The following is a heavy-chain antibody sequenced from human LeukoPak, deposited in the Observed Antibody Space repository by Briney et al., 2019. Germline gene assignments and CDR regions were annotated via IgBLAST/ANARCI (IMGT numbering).Heavy chain of an antibody. CDR1: GGSISSSSYY. CDR3: ATEWSKYFDY. Sequence: SETLSLTCTVSGGSISSSSYYWGWIRQPPGKGLEWIGSIYYSGSTYYNPSLKSRVTISVDTSKNQFSLKLSSVTAADTAMYYCATEWSKYFDYWGQGTLVTVSS. J-gene: IGHJ4*02. CDR2: IYYSGST. D-gene: IGHD3-3*01. V-gene: IGHV4-39*07.